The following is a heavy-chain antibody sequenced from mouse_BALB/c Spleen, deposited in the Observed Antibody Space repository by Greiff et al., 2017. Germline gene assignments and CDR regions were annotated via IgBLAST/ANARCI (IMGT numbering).Heavy chain of an antibody. V-gene: IGHV5-17*02. Sequence: EVMLVESGGGLVQPGGSRKLSCAASGFTFSSFGMHWVRQAPEKGLEWVAYISSGSSTIYYADTVKGRFTISRDNPKNTLFLQMTSLRSEDTAMYYGVLEAGGDRYDVAIDDWGQGTTLTVSS. D-gene: IGHD2-14*01. CDR2: ISSGSSTI. CDR3: VLEAGGDRYDVAIDD. J-gene: IGHJ2*01. CDR1: GFTFSSFG.